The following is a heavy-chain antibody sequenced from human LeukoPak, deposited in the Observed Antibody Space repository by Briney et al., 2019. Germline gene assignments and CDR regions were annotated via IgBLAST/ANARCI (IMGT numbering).Heavy chain of an antibody. D-gene: IGHD6-6*01. CDR2: ITSNGGDT. V-gene: IGHV3-64*01. CDR3: ARESPIAAREFDY. J-gene: IGHJ4*02. Sequence: PGGSLRLSCAASGFTFSTYAMHWVRQAPGKGLEYVSSITSNGGDTYYASSVKGRFTISRDNSRNTLYLQVGSLRTEDMAVYYCARESPIAAREFDYWGQGTLVTVSS. CDR1: GFTFSTYA.